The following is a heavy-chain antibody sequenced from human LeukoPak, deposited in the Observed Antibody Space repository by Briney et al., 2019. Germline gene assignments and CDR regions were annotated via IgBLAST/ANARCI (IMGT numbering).Heavy chain of an antibody. CDR3: ATTDYDFWSGYHPEYFQH. Sequence: GESLQISCKGSGYSFTSYWIGWVRQMPGKGLEWMGIIYPGDSDTRYSPSFQGQVTISADKSISTAYLQWSSLKASDTAMYYCATTDYDFWSGYHPEYFQHWGQGTLVTVPS. J-gene: IGHJ1*01. V-gene: IGHV5-51*01. CDR2: IYPGDSDT. D-gene: IGHD3-3*01. CDR1: GYSFTSYW.